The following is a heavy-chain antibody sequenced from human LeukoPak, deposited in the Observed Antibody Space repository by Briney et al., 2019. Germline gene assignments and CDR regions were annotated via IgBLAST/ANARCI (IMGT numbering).Heavy chain of an antibody. V-gene: IGHV4-39*07. D-gene: IGHD1-7*01. Sequence: PSETLSLTCTVSGGSISSSSYYWGWIRQPPGKGLEWIGSIYYSGSTYYNPSLKSRVTISVDTSKNQFSLKLSSVTAADTAVYYCARGHDWNYAAYYFDYWGQGTLVTVSS. J-gene: IGHJ4*02. CDR2: IYYSGST. CDR3: ARGHDWNYAAYYFDY. CDR1: GGSISSSSYY.